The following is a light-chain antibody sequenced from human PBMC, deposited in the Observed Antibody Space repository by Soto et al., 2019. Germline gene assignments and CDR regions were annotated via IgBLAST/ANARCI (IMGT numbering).Light chain of an antibody. CDR3: QQYNPDSVRT. J-gene: IGKJ2*01. CDR1: QSISSW. CDR2: KAS. Sequence: DIQMTHSPSTLSASVGDRVTITCRASQSISSWLAGYQQKPGQAPKVLIYKASRLDIGVSSRFSRSGSGTGLLLTISSRQPDDFATDYCQQYNPDSVRTVGQGTRVEIK. V-gene: IGKV1-5*03.